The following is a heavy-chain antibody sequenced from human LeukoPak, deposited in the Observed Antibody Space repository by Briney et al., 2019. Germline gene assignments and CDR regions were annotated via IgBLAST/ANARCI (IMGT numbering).Heavy chain of an antibody. CDR1: GFTFSSYS. CDR3: VRGDSTGTSLDY. D-gene: IGHD1-1*01. J-gene: IGHJ4*02. CDR2: ISSSSRII. V-gene: IGHV3-48*04. Sequence: GGSLRLSCAASGFTFSSYSMNWVRQAPGKGLEWVSFISSSSRIIHYADSVKGRSSISRDNAKNSMYLQMNSLRAEDTAVYYCVRGDSTGTSLDYWGQGALVTVSS.